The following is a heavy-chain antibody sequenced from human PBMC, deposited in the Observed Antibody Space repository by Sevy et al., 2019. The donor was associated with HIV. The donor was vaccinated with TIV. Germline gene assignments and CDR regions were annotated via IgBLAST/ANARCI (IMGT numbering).Heavy chain of an antibody. CDR3: ARDGGTVTTPGYFDY. J-gene: IGHJ4*02. V-gene: IGHV4-30-2*01. CDR2: IFHTEST. D-gene: IGHD4-17*01. CDR1: GGSISSGAYS. Sequence: SETLSLTCAVSGGSISSGAYSWNWIRQPPGKGLEWIGYIFHTESTYYNPSLKSRVTISVDRSKNQFSLKLTSVTAADSAVAYCARDGGTVTTPGYFDYWGQGTLVTVSS.